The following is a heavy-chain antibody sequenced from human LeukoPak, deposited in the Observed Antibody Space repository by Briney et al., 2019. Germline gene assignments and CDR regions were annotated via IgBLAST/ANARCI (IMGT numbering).Heavy chain of an antibody. D-gene: IGHD4-17*01. CDR1: GFTFSSYW. Sequence: PGGSLRLSCAASGFTFSSYWMHWVRQAPGKGLVWVSRINTDGRSTSYADSVKGRFTVSRDNAKNTLYLQMNSLRAEDTAVYYCVREDYNDSGWYFDLWGRGTLVTVSS. CDR3: VREDYNDSGWYFDL. J-gene: IGHJ2*01. CDR2: INTDGRST. V-gene: IGHV3-74*01.